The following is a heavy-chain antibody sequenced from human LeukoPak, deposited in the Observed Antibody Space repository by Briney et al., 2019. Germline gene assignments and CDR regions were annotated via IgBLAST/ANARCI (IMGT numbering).Heavy chain of an antibody. D-gene: IGHD3-16*02. CDR1: VYTFTSYD. Sequence: ASVKVSFKASVYTFTSYDINWVRQATGQGLEWMGWMNPNSGNTGSAQRFQGRVTMTRDTSRSTAYMELRSLTSEDTAVYYCARGPLVRLPSSFDPWGQGTLVTVSS. CDR3: ARGPLVRLPSSFDP. V-gene: IGHV1-8*01. CDR2: MNPNSGNT. J-gene: IGHJ5*02.